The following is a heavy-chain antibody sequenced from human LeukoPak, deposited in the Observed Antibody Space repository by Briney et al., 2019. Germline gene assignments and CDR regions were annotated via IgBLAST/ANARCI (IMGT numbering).Heavy chain of an antibody. CDR3: ARDYGSGSYEAWFDP. CDR1: GYTFTSYA. D-gene: IGHD3-10*01. V-gene: IGHV7-4-1*01. CDR2: INTNTGNP. Sequence: ASVKVSCKASGYTFTSYAMNWVRQAPGQGLEWMGWINTNTGNPTYAQGFTGRFVFSLDTSVSTAYLQICSLKADDTAVYYCARDYGSGSYEAWFDPWGQGTLVTVSS. J-gene: IGHJ5*02.